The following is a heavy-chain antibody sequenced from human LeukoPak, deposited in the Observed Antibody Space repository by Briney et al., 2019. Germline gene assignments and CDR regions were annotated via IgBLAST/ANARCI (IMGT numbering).Heavy chain of an antibody. CDR3: AREMVVAAMFWFDP. V-gene: IGHV1-18*01. J-gene: IGHJ5*02. Sequence: ASVKVSCKASGYTFTSYGISWVRQAPGQGLEWVGWISAYNGNTNYAQKLQGRVTMTTDTSTSTAYMELRSLRSDDTAVYYCAREMVVAAMFWFDPWGQGTLVTVSS. CDR1: GYTFTSYG. D-gene: IGHD2-15*01. CDR2: ISAYNGNT.